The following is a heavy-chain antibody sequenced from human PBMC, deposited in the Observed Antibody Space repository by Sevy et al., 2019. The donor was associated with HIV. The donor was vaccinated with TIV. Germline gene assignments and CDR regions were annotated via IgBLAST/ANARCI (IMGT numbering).Heavy chain of an antibody. CDR1: GFTFSSYA. CDR3: AKDPVLRFLEWSDYFDY. J-gene: IGHJ4*02. V-gene: IGHV3-23*01. CDR2: ISGSGGST. Sequence: WGSLRLSCAASGFTFSSYAMSWVRQAPGKGLEWVSAISGSGGSTYYADSVKGRFTISRDNSKNTLYLQMNSLRAEDTAVYYCAKDPVLRFLEWSDYFDYWGQGTLVTVSS. D-gene: IGHD3-3*01.